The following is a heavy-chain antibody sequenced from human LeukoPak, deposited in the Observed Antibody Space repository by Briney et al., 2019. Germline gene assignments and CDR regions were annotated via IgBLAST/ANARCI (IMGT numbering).Heavy chain of an antibody. Sequence: SETLSLTCTVAGGSMSSSTYNWGWIRQPPGKGLEWIGSVYYTGITYYNPSVESRVTISVHTSKNHFSLELNSVTAADTGVYFCARQVRSPVVMFMDVWGKGTTVIVSS. D-gene: IGHD3-22*01. CDR2: VYYTGIT. J-gene: IGHJ6*03. V-gene: IGHV4-39*01. CDR1: GGSMSSSTYN. CDR3: ARQVRSPVVMFMDV.